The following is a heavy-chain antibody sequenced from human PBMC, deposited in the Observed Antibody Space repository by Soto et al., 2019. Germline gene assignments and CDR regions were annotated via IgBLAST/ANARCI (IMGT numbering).Heavy chain of an antibody. Sequence: GGSLRLSCAASGFTFSSYGMHWVRQAPGKGPEWVAVISYDGSNKYYADSVKGRFTISRDNSKNTLYLQMNSLRAEDTAVYYCAKGERGAVAGTYFQHWGQGTLVTVSS. J-gene: IGHJ1*01. CDR1: GFTFSSYG. CDR2: ISYDGSNK. V-gene: IGHV3-30*18. D-gene: IGHD6-19*01. CDR3: AKGERGAVAGTYFQH.